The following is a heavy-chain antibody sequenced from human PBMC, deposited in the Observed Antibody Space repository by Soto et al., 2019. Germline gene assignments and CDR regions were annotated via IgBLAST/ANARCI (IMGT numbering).Heavy chain of an antibody. CDR1: GFTISGSA. Sequence: GGSLRLSCAASGFTISGSAMHWVRQASGKGLEWVGRIRSKANSYATAYAASVKGRFTISRDDSKNTAYLQMNSLKTEDTAVYYCTRPAAAGTLDYWGQGTLVTVSS. V-gene: IGHV3-73*01. J-gene: IGHJ4*02. CDR2: IRSKANSYAT. D-gene: IGHD6-13*01. CDR3: TRPAAAGTLDY.